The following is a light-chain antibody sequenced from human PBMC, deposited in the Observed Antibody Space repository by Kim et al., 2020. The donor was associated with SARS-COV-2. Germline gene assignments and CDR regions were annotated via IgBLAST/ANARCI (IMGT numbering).Light chain of an antibody. J-gene: IGKJ2*01. Sequence: EIVMTQSPVTLSVSPGERATLSCRASQSVSSNLAWYQQKPGQAPRLLIYGASTRATGTPARFSGSGSGTEFTLTISSLQSEDVALYYCQQNNDWPPGDTFGQGTKLEIK. CDR2: GAS. CDR3: QQNNDWPPGDT. V-gene: IGKV3-15*01. CDR1: QSVSSN.